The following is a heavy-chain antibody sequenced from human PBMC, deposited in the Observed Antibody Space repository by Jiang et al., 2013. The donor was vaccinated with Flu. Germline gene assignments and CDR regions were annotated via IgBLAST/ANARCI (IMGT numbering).Heavy chain of an antibody. CDR3: ARSLEPSSMVTSGCGY. J-gene: IGHJ4*02. Sequence: FSSYAMHWVRQAPGKGLEWVAVISYDGSNKYYADSVKGRFTISRDNSKNTLYLQMNSLRAEDTAVYYCARSLEPSSMVTSGCGYWGQGTLVTVSS. V-gene: IGHV3-30*04. CDR1: FSSYA. D-gene: IGHD5-18*01. CDR2: ISYDGSNK.